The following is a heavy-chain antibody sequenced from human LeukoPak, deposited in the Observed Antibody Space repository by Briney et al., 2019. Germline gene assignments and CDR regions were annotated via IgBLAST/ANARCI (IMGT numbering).Heavy chain of an antibody. J-gene: IGHJ4*02. Sequence: SVKVSCKASGGTFNNFGINWVRQAPGQGLDWMGGVSPTFGAANYAQRFQGRITITADESTNTAFMEMSSLRSEDTAVYYCARINSGYDTTYFDYWGQGTLVTVSS. D-gene: IGHD5-12*01. CDR3: ARINSGYDTTYFDY. CDR2: VSPTFGAA. V-gene: IGHV1-69*13. CDR1: GGTFNNFG.